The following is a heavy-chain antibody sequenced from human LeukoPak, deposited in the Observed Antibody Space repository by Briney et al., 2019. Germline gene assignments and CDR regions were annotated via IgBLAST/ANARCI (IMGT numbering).Heavy chain of an antibody. Sequence: ASVKVSCKASGYTFTSYDINWVRQATGQGLEWMGWMNPNSGNTGYAQKFQGRVTMTRNTSISTAYMELSSLRSEDTAVYYCASSPRRGGAQFEDYWGQETLVTVSS. CDR1: GYTFTSYD. V-gene: IGHV1-8*01. CDR3: ASSPRRGGAQFEDY. D-gene: IGHD2-21*01. J-gene: IGHJ4*02. CDR2: MNPNSGNT.